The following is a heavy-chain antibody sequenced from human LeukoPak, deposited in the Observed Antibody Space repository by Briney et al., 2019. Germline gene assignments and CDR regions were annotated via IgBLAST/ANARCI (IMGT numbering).Heavy chain of an antibody. D-gene: IGHD7-27*01. Sequence: SETLSLTCAVYGGSFSGYYWSWIRQPPGKGLEWIGEINHSGSTNYNPSLKSRVTISVDASKNQFSLKLSSVTAADTAVYYCARLPPWGFDAFDIWGQGTMVTVSS. CDR2: INHSGST. J-gene: IGHJ3*02. CDR1: GGSFSGYY. V-gene: IGHV4-34*01. CDR3: ARLPPWGFDAFDI.